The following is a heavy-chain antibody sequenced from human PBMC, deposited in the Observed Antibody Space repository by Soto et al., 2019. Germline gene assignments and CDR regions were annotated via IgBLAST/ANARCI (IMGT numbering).Heavy chain of an antibody. D-gene: IGHD3-22*01. CDR3: ASHYDSSGYYYYYYYYGMDV. Sequence: QVQLVQSGAEVQKPGSSVKVSCKASGGTFSSYAISWVRQAPGQGLEWMGGIIPIFGTANYAQKFQGRVTITADESTSTAYMELSSLRSEDTAVYYCASHYDSSGYYYYYYYYGMDVWGQGTTVTVSS. CDR1: GGTFSSYA. CDR2: IIPIFGTA. J-gene: IGHJ6*02. V-gene: IGHV1-69*01.